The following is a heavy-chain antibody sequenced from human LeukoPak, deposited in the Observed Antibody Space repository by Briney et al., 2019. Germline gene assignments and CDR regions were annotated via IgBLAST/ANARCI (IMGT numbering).Heavy chain of an antibody. V-gene: IGHV4-30-4*01. Sequence: SQTLSLTCTVSGGSISSDDRYWSWIPPSPGKGLEWIGYIYSTGNTYYNPSLKSRLIISVDTSKNQFSLELYSVTAADTAVYYCARDSYSYGYGGFDYGGQGILVTVS. CDR2: IYSTGNT. CDR3: ARDSYSYGYGGFDY. J-gene: IGHJ4*02. CDR1: GGSISSDDRY. D-gene: IGHD5-18*01.